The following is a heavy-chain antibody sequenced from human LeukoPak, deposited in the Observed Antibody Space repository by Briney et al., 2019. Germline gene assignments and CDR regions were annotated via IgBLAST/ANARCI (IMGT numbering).Heavy chain of an antibody. CDR1: GFTFSSYW. CDR3: ARAGYYYDSSGYFDY. CDR2: IKQDGSEK. V-gene: IGHV3-7*04. Sequence: GGSLRLSCAASGFTFSSYWMSWVRQAPGKGLEWVANIKQDGSEKYYVDSVKGRFTISRDNAKNSLYLQMNSLRAEDTAVYYCARAGYYYDSSGYFDYWGQGTLDTVSS. J-gene: IGHJ4*02. D-gene: IGHD3-22*01.